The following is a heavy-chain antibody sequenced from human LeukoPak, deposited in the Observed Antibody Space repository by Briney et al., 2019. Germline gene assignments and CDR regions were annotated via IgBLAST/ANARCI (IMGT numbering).Heavy chain of an antibody. D-gene: IGHD3-3*01. Sequence: PGGSLRLSCAASGFTFSNSWMGWVRQAPGKGLEWVATIKPDGSAQYYVDSVKGRFTISRDNAKNSLYLQMNSLRAEDTAVYYCARERFLEWLVDYWGQGTLVTVSS. CDR2: IKPDGSAQ. CDR3: ARERFLEWLVDY. V-gene: IGHV3-7*01. J-gene: IGHJ4*02. CDR1: GFTFSNSW.